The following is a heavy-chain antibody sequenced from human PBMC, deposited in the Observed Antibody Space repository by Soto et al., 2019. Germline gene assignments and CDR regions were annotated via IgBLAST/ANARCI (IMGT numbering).Heavy chain of an antibody. CDR3: ARGQGDPRYYYDSSGYRHPLDY. CDR1: GGTFSSYA. CDR2: IIPIFGTA. J-gene: IGHJ4*02. Sequence: QVQLVQSGAEVKKPGSSVKVSCKASGGTFSSYAISWVRQAPGQGLEWMGGIIPIFGTANYAQKFQGRVTITADESTSTAYMELSSLRSEDTAVYYCARGQGDPRYYYDSSGYRHPLDYGGQGTLVTVSS. D-gene: IGHD3-22*01. V-gene: IGHV1-69*01.